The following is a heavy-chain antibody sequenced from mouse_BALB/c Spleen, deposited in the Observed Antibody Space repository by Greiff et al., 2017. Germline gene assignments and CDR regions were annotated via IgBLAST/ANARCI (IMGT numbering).Heavy chain of an antibody. CDR1: GFDFSRYW. V-gene: IGHV4-1*02. CDR2: INPDSSTI. Sequence: EVKLLESGGGLVQPGGSLKLSCAASGFDFSRYWMSWVRQAPGKGLEWIGEINPDSSTINYTPSLKDKFIISRDNAKNTLYLQMSKVRSEDTALYYCARPGDYDYAMDYWGQGTSVTVSS. J-gene: IGHJ4*01. CDR3: ARPGDYDYAMDY. D-gene: IGHD2-4*01.